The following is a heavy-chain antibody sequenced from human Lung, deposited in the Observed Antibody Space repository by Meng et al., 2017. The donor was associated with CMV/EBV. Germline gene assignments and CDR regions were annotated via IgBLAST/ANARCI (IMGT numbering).Heavy chain of an antibody. V-gene: IGHV3-11*01. CDR3: ARDRGGNYNFDY. CDR2: ISSSGNSI. Sequence: GESXKISXEGSGFSFSAYYMIWIRQAPGKGLEWLAYISSSGNSIYYTDSVEGRFTISRDNARNSLYLQMNSLRADDTAVYYCARDRGGNYNFDYWGQGTLVTVSS. D-gene: IGHD4-11*01. CDR1: GFSFSAYY. J-gene: IGHJ4*02.